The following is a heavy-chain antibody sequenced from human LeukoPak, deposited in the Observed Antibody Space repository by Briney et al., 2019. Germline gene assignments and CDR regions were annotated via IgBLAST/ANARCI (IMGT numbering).Heavy chain of an antibody. CDR1: GGSISSYY. D-gene: IGHD3-3*01. V-gene: IGHV4-59*01. J-gene: IGHJ6*02. CDR2: TYYSGSR. Sequence: SETLSLTCTVSGGSISSYYWSWIRQPPGKGLEWIGYTYYSGSRNYNPSLKSRVTISIETSKNQLSLKLSSVTAADTAIYYCARDHYDFWSGSRYGMDVWGQGTTVTVSS. CDR3: ARDHYDFWSGSRYGMDV.